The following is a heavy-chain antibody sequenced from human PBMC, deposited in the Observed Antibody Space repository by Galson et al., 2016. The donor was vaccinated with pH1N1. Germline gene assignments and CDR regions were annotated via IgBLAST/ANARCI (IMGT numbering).Heavy chain of an antibody. D-gene: IGHD5-24*01. V-gene: IGHV1-2*02. CDR2: INANNGDT. CDR1: GFSLSDYH. CDR3: ARAVFDVEGYYGMDV. J-gene: IGHJ6*02. Sequence: SVKVSCKASGFSLSDYHVHWVRHAPGQGLEWMGWINANNGDTQNAQKFQGRVTMTRDTSTDTAYMDLSRRTSDDTAVYYCARAVFDVEGYYGMDVWGQGTTVTVSS.